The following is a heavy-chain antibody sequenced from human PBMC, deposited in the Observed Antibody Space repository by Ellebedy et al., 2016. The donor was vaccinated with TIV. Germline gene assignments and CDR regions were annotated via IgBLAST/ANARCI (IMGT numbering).Heavy chain of an antibody. J-gene: IGHJ4*02. CDR2: INAGNGNT. CDR1: GYTFTSYA. V-gene: IGHV1-3*01. Sequence: AASVKVSCKASGYTFTSYAMHWVRQAPGQRLEWMGWINAGNGNTEYSPKFQGRVTITRDTSASTAYMELSSLRSEDTAVYYCARERYSRVELDYWGQGTLVTVSS. D-gene: IGHD6-13*01. CDR3: ARERYSRVELDY.